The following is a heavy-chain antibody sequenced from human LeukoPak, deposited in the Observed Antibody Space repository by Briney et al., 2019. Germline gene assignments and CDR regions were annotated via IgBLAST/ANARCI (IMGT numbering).Heavy chain of an antibody. D-gene: IGHD3-22*01. CDR1: GGSISSYY. J-gene: IGHJ4*02. V-gene: IGHV4-59*01. Sequence: SETLSLTCTVSGGSISSYYWSWIRQPPGKGLEWFGYIYYTGSTNYNPSLKSRVTISVDTSKNQFSLKLNSVTAADTAVYYCARTIPDYYDSSGYWFDYWGQGTLVTVSS. CDR2: IYYTGST. CDR3: ARTIPDYYDSSGYWFDY.